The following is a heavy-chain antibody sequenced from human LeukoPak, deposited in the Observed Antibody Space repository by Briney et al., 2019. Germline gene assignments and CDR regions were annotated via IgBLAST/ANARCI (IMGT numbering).Heavy chain of an antibody. CDR1: GFTFSSYA. V-gene: IGHV3-23*01. CDR2: ISGSGGST. Sequence: GGSLRLSCAASGFTFSSYAMRWVRQAPGKGLEWVSAISGSGGSTYYADSVKGRFTISRDNTKNTLYLQMNSLRAEDTAVYYCAHPRDFWSGYHYYFDYWGQGTLVTVSS. CDR3: AHPRDFWSGYHYYFDY. J-gene: IGHJ4*02. D-gene: IGHD3-3*01.